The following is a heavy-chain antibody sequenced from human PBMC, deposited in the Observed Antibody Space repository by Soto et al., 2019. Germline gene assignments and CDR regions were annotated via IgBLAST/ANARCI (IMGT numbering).Heavy chain of an antibody. Sequence: GGSLRLSCAASGFTVSSHYMRWVRQAPGKGLEWVSVIYSGGSTYYADSVKGRFTISRDNSKNTLYLQMNSLRAEDTAVYYCCRGSGLNWFDPWGQGTLVTVSS. CDR3: CRGSGLNWFDP. CDR2: IYSGGST. V-gene: IGHV3-66*01. CDR1: GFTVSSHY. J-gene: IGHJ5*02. D-gene: IGHD3-10*01.